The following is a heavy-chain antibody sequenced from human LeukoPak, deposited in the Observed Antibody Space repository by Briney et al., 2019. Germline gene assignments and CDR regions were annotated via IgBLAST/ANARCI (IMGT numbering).Heavy chain of an antibody. CDR1: GYTFTGYY. CDR3: ARALWNRVYYYYYMDV. V-gene: IGHV1-2*02. D-gene: IGHD3-10*01. J-gene: IGHJ6*03. CDR2: INPNSGGT. Sequence: ASVKVSCKASGYTFTGYYMHWVRQAPGQGLEWMGWINPNSGGTNYAQKFQGRVTMTRDTSISTAYMELSRLRSDDTAVYYCARALWNRVYYYYYMDVWGKGTTVTISS.